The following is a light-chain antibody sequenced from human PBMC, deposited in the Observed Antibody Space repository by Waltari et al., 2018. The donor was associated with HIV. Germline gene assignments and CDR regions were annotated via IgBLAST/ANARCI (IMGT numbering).Light chain of an antibody. J-gene: IGKJ4*01. CDR1: QSVASGY. Sequence: EMVLTQSPGTLSLSPGNRATVSCRASQSVASGYLAWYQQKPGQAPRLLIYGVSSRASGVPDRFSGSGSGTDFTLTVSRLEPEDFAVYYCQQYASSPELTFGGGTKVDIK. V-gene: IGKV3-20*01. CDR3: QQYASSPELT. CDR2: GVS.